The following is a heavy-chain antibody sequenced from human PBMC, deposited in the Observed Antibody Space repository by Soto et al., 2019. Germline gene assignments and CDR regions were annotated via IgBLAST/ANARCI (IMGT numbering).Heavy chain of an antibody. V-gene: IGHV1-18*04. CDR3: ARDPASTYSTSSSDF. Sequence: GSPVKGSRKASGYTFTTYGITRVRQAPGQGLEWGGWVSAYDGSINYAQRLHGRVSMTTDSSTSTAYMDLRSLRSDDTAVYYCARDPASTYSTSSSDFWGQGTLVTVSS. CDR1: GYTFTTYG. J-gene: IGHJ4*02. CDR2: VSAYDGSI. D-gene: IGHD6-6*01.